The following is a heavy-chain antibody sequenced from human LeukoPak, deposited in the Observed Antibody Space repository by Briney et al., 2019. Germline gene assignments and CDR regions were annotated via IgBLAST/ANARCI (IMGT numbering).Heavy chain of an antibody. V-gene: IGHV3-15*01. CDR1: GFTLSNAW. Sequence: GGSLRLSCVASGFTLSNAWMSWVRQAPGKGLEWVGRIKTITDDETTDYAAPVTGRFTISRDDSKNMFFLQMNTLKTEDTAVYYCTTPAFLGKSPYGLDVWGQGTTVTVSS. D-gene: IGHD3-3*01. CDR3: TTPAFLGKSPYGLDV. J-gene: IGHJ6*02. CDR2: IKTITDDETT.